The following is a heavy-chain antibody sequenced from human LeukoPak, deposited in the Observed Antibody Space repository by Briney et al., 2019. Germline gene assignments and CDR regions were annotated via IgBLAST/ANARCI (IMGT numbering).Heavy chain of an antibody. CDR1: GYSISSGYY. CDR2: IYHRGST. CDR3: ARDTPYDSSGYYYVST. J-gene: IGHJ5*02. D-gene: IGHD3-22*01. V-gene: IGHV4-38-2*02. Sequence: KPSETLSLTWTVSGYSISSGYYWGWIRQPPGKGLEWIGSIYHRGSTHYNPSLKSRVTISVDTSKNQFSLKLSSVTAADTAVYYCARDTPYDSSGYYYVSTWGQGTLVTVSS.